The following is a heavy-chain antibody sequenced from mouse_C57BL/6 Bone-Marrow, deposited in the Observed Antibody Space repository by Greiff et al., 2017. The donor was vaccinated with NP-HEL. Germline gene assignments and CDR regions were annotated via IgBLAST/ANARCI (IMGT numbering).Heavy chain of an antibody. V-gene: IGHV5-6*01. CDR3: AKGPPYYGSSYDY. Sequence: EVQLQESGGDLVKPGGSLKLSCAASGFTFSSYGMSWVRQTPDKRLEWVATISSGGRYTYYPDSVKGRFTISRDNAQNTLYLQMSSLKSEDTAMYYCAKGPPYYGSSYDYWGQGTTLTVSS. D-gene: IGHD1-1*01. CDR1: GFTFSSYG. CDR2: ISSGGRYT. J-gene: IGHJ2*01.